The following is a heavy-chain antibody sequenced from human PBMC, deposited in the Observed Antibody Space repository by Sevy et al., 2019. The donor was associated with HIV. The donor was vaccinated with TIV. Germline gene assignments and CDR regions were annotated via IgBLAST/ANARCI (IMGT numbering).Heavy chain of an antibody. J-gene: IGHJ4*02. CDR2: ISYDGSNK. CDR1: GFTFSSYA. Sequence: GGSLRLSCAASGFTFSSYAMHWVRQAPGKGLEWVAVISYDGSNKYYADSVKGRFTISRDNSKNTLYLQMNSLRAEDTAVYYCARERRSSFDGFDYWGQGTLVIVSS. D-gene: IGHD6-13*01. V-gene: IGHV3-30-3*01. CDR3: ARERRSSFDGFDY.